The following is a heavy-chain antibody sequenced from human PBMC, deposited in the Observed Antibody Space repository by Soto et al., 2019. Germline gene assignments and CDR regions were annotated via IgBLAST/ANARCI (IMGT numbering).Heavy chain of an antibody. CDR3: VTPACDATSCYTYDY. V-gene: IGHV3-7*01. CDR1: GLIFTHHW. CDR2: IKQDGSEQ. D-gene: IGHD2-2*02. Sequence: QPGGSLRLSCAASGLIFTHHWMSWVRQAPGKGLEWVANIKQDGSEQYYVDSVKGRFTISRDNAKNSVYLQMNSLRVEDTALYYCVTPACDATSCYTYDYWGQGTLVTVSS. J-gene: IGHJ4*02.